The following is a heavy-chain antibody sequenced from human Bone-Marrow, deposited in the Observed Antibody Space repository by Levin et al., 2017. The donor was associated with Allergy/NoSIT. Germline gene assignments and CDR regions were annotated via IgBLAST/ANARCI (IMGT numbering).Heavy chain of an antibody. D-gene: IGHD2-15*01. Sequence: MASETLSLTCTVSGGSISGYYWSWIRQPPGRGLEWIGYVYYSGSAQYNPSLKSRVTISVDTSRDQFSLQLNSVTAADTAVYYCTRLHCSHNCYPGDWSQGILVTVSS. CDR3: TRLHCSHNCYPGD. J-gene: IGHJ4*02. CDR1: GGSISGYY. V-gene: IGHV4-59*08. CDR2: VYYSGSA.